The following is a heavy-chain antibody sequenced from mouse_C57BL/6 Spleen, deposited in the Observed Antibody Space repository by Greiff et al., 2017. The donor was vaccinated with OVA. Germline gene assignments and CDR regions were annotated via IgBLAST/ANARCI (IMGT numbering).Heavy chain of an antibody. J-gene: IGHJ1*03. CDR3: ANDGYRYFDV. CDR2: ISSGSSTI. CDR1: GFTFSDYG. Sequence: EVNVVESGGGLVKPGGSLKLSCAASGFTFSDYGMHWVRQAPEKGLEWVAYISSGSSTIYYADTVKGRFTISRDNAKNTLFLQMTSLRSEDTAMYYCANDGYRYFDVWGTGTTVTVSS. D-gene: IGHD2-3*01. V-gene: IGHV5-17*01.